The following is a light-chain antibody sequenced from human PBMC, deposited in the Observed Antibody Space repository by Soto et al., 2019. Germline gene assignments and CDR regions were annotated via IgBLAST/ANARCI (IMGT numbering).Light chain of an antibody. CDR2: GAS. V-gene: IGKV3D-20*02. J-gene: IGKJ1*01. Sequence: EDGLTQSPATLSLYPGERATLSCRASQSVSSSYLAWYQQKPGQATRLIIYGASSRATGIPARFSGSGSGTDFTLTISSLEPEDFAVYYRQQRSYWPSTFGQGTRLDIK. CDR1: QSVSSSY. CDR3: QQRSYWPST.